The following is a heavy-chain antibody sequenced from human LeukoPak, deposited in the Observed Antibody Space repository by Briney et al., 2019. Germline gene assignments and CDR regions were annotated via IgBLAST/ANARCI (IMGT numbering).Heavy chain of an antibody. CDR3: ARQGHYSY. D-gene: IGHD2-15*01. Sequence: SETLSLTCSVSGGSISSYYWSWIRQPPGKGLEWIGYLYYSGSTNSNPSLKSRVTMSVDTSKNQFSLKLRSVTAADTAVYYCARQGHYSYWGQGTLVTVSS. CDR1: GGSISSYY. V-gene: IGHV4-59*01. CDR2: LYYSGST. J-gene: IGHJ4*02.